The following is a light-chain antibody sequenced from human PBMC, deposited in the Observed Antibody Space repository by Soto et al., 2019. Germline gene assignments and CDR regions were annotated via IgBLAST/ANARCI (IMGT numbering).Light chain of an antibody. CDR2: SNN. J-gene: IGLJ1*01. CDR1: SSNIGSHT. CDR3: AAWDDSLNGYV. Sequence: QSVLTQPPSASGTPGQRVTISCSGSSSNIGSHTVNWYQQLPGTAPKLLIYSNNQRPSGVPDRFSGSKSGTSASLAISGLQSEDEADYYCAAWDDSLNGYVFGTGTQLTVL. V-gene: IGLV1-44*01.